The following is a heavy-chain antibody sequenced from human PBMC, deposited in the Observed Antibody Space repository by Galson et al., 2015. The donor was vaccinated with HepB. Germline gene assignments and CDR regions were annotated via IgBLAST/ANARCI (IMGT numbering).Heavy chain of an antibody. D-gene: IGHD2-15*01. CDR1: GGTFSSYA. CDR2: IIPILGIA. CDR3: AREKGGYCSGGSCYQNDY. J-gene: IGHJ4*02. V-gene: IGHV1-69*04. Sequence: SVKVSCKASGGTFSSYAISWVRQAPGQGLEWMGRIIPILGIANYAQKFQGRVTITADKSTSTAYMELSSLRSEDTAVYYCAREKGGYCSGGSCYQNDYWGQGTLVTVSS.